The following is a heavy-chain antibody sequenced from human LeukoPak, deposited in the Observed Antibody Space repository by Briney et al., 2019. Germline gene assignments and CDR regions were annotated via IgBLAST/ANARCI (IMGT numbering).Heavy chain of an antibody. Sequence: NPSQTLSLTCAVSGSSISSGGYSWSWIRQPPGKGLEWIGYIYPSGSTYYNPSLKSRVTISVDRSKSQFSLKLSSVTAADTAVYYCARDTSSSWYNWFDPWGQGTLVTVSS. CDR3: ARDTSSSWYNWFDP. D-gene: IGHD6-13*01. CDR2: IYPSGST. J-gene: IGHJ5*02. V-gene: IGHV4-30-2*01. CDR1: GSSISSGGYS.